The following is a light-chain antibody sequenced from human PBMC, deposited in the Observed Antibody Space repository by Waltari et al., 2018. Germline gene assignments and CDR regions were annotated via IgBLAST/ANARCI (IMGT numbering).Light chain of an antibody. CDR1: QSVSKY. V-gene: IGKV3-20*01. CDR3: QKYGTLPAT. J-gene: IGKJ1*01. Sequence: ETVLTQSPGTLSLSPGASAPLSCRASQSVSKYLAWYQQKPGQAPRLLIYDASTRATGIPDRFSGSGWGTDFSLTISRLEPEDFAVYYCQKYGTLPATFGQGTKVQ. CDR2: DAS.